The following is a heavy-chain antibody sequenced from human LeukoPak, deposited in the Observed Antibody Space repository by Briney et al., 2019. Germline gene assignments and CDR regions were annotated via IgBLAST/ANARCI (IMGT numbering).Heavy chain of an antibody. V-gene: IGHV3-33*01. CDR3: AGDGGSGTPRVYFDY. CDR1: GCTFSGYG. D-gene: IGHD3-10*01. Sequence: GGSLRLSCAASGCTFSGYGMHWVRQTPGEGLEWVAFIWYDVSNKYYADSVKRLFTISRDNSKNTLYLQMNSLRAEDTAVYYCAGDGGSGTPRVYFDYWGQGTLVTVSS. CDR2: IWYDVSNK. J-gene: IGHJ4*02.